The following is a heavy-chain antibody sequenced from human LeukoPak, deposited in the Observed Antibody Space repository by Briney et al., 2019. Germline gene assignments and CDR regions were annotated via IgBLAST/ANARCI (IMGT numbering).Heavy chain of an antibody. CDR3: ARQWLVRPDYFDY. Sequence: GGSLRLSCAASAFTFSSYGMSWVRQAPGKGLEWVSAISASGGTSYYADSVKGRFTVSRDNSKDALYLRMTSLRAEDTAVYYCARQWLVRPDYFDYWGQGTLVTVSS. V-gene: IGHV3-23*01. J-gene: IGHJ4*02. CDR1: AFTFSSYG. CDR2: ISASGGTS. D-gene: IGHD6-19*01.